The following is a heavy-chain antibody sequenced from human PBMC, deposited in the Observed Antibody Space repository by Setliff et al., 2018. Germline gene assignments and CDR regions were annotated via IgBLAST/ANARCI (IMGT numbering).Heavy chain of an antibody. J-gene: IGHJ3*02. CDR3: RDFLGATASFDI. CDR1: GYTFTSYA. Sequence: ASVKVSCKASGYTFTSYAMHWVRQAPGQRLEWMGWINAANENTQYSKKFQGRLTITRDTSANTAYMELSSLRSEDTALYCTRDFLGATASFDIWGQGTMVTVSS. CDR2: INAANENT. V-gene: IGHV1-3*01. D-gene: IGHD3-3*01.